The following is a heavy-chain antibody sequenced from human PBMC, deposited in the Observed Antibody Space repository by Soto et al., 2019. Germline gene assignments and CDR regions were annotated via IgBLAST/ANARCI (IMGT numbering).Heavy chain of an antibody. Sequence: SETLSLTCAVYGGSFSGYYWSWIRQPPGKGLEWIGEINHSGSTNYNPSLKSRVTISVDTSKNQFSLKLRSVNAADTAVYYCAREGCSGGSCYANWFDPWGQGTLVTVSS. V-gene: IGHV4-34*01. CDR1: GGSFSGYY. D-gene: IGHD2-15*01. CDR3: AREGCSGGSCYANWFDP. J-gene: IGHJ5*02. CDR2: INHSGST.